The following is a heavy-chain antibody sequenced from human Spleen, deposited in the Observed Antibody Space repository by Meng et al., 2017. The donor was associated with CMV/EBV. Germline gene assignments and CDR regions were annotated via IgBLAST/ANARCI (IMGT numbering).Heavy chain of an antibody. CDR2: ISGSSNTI. D-gene: IGHD2-2*02. CDR3: ATDRGCSSTTCYINNWFDP. V-gene: IGHV3-48*04. Sequence: GESLKISCAASGFTFSSYSINWVRQAPGKGLEWVSYISGSSNTIFYADSVKGRFTISRDNAKNSLYLQMNSLRAEDTAVYYWATDRGCSSTTCYINNWFDPWGQGTLVTVSS. J-gene: IGHJ5*02. CDR1: GFTFSSYS.